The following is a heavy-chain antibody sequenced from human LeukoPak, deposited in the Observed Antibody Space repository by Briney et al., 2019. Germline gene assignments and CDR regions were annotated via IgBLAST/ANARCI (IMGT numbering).Heavy chain of an antibody. V-gene: IGHV3-33*01. CDR1: GFTLRHFG. D-gene: IGHD4-17*01. CDR3: ARAAWTNGAYNNLYLDY. Sequence: GRSLTLSCAASGFTLRHFGMHGPRQAPGRGREGVTIIWKHESNKLYADSVKGRFTIARNNSKNTLYLQMNSLRAEDTAVYYCARAAWTNGAYNNLYLDYWGQGTLVTVSS. CDR2: IWKHESNK. J-gene: IGHJ4*02.